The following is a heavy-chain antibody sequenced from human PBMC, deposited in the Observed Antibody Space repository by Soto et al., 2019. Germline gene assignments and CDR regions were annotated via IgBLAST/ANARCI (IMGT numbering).Heavy chain of an antibody. J-gene: IGHJ6*02. CDR1: GYTFTAYH. CDR3: ARNMDYYYGRGSGNGHGV. Sequence: QVRLGQSGAEVKEPGDSVRVSCEASGYTFTAYHIHWVRQAPGQGLEWMGWINPKFGDTGYAQDLQGRVSMTSDMSISTVYMELSRLTSDDTAIYYCARNMDYYYGRGSGNGHGVWGQGTTVTVFS. D-gene: IGHD3-10*02. CDR2: INPKFGDT. V-gene: IGHV1-2*02.